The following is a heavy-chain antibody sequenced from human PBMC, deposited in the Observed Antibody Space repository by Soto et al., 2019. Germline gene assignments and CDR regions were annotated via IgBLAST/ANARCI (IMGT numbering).Heavy chain of an antibody. CDR3: ATGRIDFDY. CDR1: GGSISSSSYY. V-gene: IGHV4-39*01. Sequence: SETLSLTCTVSGGSISSSSYYWGWIRQPPGKGLEWIGSIYYSGSTYYNPSLKSRVTISVDTSKNQFSLKLSSVTAADTAVYYCATGRIDFDYWGQGTLVTVSS. CDR2: IYYSGST. J-gene: IGHJ4*02. D-gene: IGHD1-26*01.